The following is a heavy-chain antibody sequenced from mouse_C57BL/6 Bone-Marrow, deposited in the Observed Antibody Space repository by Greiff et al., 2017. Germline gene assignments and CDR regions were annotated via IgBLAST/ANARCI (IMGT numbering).Heavy chain of an antibody. D-gene: IGHD2-1*01. V-gene: IGHV1-54*01. CDR3: ARSIYDGPYWYFDV. CDR2: INPGSGGT. J-gene: IGHJ1*03. CDR1: GYAFSNYL. Sequence: VQLQQSGAELVRPGTSVKVSCKASGYAFSNYLIEWVKQRPGQGLEWIGVINPGSGGTNYNEKFKGKATLTADKSSSTAYMQLSSLTSEDSAVYFCARSIYDGPYWYFDVWGKGTTVTVSS.